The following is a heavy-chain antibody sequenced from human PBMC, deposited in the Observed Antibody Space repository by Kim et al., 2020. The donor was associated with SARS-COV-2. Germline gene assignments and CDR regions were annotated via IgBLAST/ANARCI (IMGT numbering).Heavy chain of an antibody. CDR2: ISSSSSYI. CDR3: ARDGVSIVVVPAAMDAFDI. D-gene: IGHD2-2*01. Sequence: GGSLRLSCAASGFTFSSYSMNWVRQAPGKGLEWVSSISSSSSYIYYADSVKGRFTISRDNAKNSLYLQMNSLRAEDTAVYYCARDGVSIVVVPAAMDAFDIWGQGTMVTVSS. V-gene: IGHV3-21*01. J-gene: IGHJ3*02. CDR1: GFTFSSYS.